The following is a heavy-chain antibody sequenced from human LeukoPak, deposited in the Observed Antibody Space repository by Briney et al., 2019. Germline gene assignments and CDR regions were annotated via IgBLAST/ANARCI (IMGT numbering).Heavy chain of an antibody. Sequence: GGSLRLSCAASGITFSDHYMSWIRQAPGKGLEWVAHISSSGSTIEYADSVRGRFAISRDNAKNSLYLQMITLSVEDTAVYYCAREVRYTSSWYVDYYFDYWGQGTLVTVSS. CDR1: GITFSDHY. J-gene: IGHJ4*02. CDR3: AREVRYTSSWYVDYYFDY. CDR2: ISSSGSTI. V-gene: IGHV3-11*01. D-gene: IGHD6-13*01.